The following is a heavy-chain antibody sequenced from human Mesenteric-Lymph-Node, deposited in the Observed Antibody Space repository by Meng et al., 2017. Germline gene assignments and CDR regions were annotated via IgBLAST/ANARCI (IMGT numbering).Heavy chain of an antibody. D-gene: IGHD1-26*01. V-gene: IGHV4-4*03. CDR2: IDDSGST. CDR1: GVSISSNIR. CDR3: ARGKQDAWELLAY. J-gene: IGHJ4*02. Sequence: QVQLQESVPGLVKLPGTLSLTCGVSGVSISSNIRWTWVRQPPGKGLEWIGDIDDSGSTNYNPSLNSRISISLDKSKNHFSLKVNSVTAADTAVYYCARGKQDAWELLAYWGQGALVTVSS.